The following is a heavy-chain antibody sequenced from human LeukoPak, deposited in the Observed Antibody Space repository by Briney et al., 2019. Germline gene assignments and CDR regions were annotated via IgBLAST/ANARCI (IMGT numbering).Heavy chain of an antibody. CDR3: ARARDGHGQWLVPPDY. CDR2: IIPIFGTA. CDR1: GGTFSSYA. D-gene: IGHD6-19*01. Sequence: ASVKVSCKASGGTFSSYAISWVRQAPGQGLEWMGGIIPIFGTANYAQKFQGRVTITADKSTSTAYMELSSLRSEDTAVYYCARARDGHGQWLVPPDYWGQGTLVTVSS. V-gene: IGHV1-69*06. J-gene: IGHJ4*02.